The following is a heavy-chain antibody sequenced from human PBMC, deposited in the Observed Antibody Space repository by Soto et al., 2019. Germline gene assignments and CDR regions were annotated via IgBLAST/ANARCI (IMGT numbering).Heavy chain of an antibody. CDR3: ASPHDYSNYRGGMDV. D-gene: IGHD4-4*01. CDR1: CGSFSGYY. J-gene: IGHJ6*02. CDR2: INHSGST. V-gene: IGHV4-34*01. Sequence: SETLSLTCAVYCGSFSGYYWSWIRQPPGKGLEWIGEINHSGSTNYNPSLKSRVTISVDTSKNQFSLKLSSVTAADTAVYYCASPHDYSNYRGGMDVWGQGTTVTVSS.